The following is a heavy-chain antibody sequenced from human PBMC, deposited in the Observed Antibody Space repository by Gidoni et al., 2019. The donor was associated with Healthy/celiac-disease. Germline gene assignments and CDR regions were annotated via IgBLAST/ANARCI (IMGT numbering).Heavy chain of an antibody. CDR3: ARRRCGGDCYSDWYFDY. J-gene: IGHJ4*02. Sequence: QLQLQESGPGLVKPSETLSLTCTVSGGPISSSSYYWGWIRPPPGKGLEWIGRIYYSGGTYYNPSLKSRVTISVDTSKNQFSLKLSSVTAADTAVYYCARRRCGGDCYSDWYFDYWGQGTLVTVSS. CDR2: IYYSGGT. V-gene: IGHV4-39*07. D-gene: IGHD2-21*02. CDR1: GGPISSSSYY.